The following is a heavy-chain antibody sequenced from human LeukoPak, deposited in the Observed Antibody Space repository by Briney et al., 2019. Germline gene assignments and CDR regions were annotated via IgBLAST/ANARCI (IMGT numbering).Heavy chain of an antibody. J-gene: IGHJ3*02. V-gene: IGHV3-21*01. CDR1: GFTFSSYS. Sequence: GGSLRLSCAASGFTFSSYSMNWVRQAQGKGLEWVSSIGSSGSHIYYADSVTGRFTISRDNAKNSLYLQVNTLRAEDTAVYYCASNYIGAFDIWGQGTMVTVSS. CDR2: IGSSGSHI. D-gene: IGHD2-15*01. CDR3: ASNYIGAFDI.